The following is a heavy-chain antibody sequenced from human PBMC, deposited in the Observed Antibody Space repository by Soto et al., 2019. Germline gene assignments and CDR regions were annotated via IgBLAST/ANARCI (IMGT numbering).Heavy chain of an antibody. V-gene: IGHV4-59*01. CDR2: LYYGGST. CDR1: GGSISTYY. Sequence: SETLSLTCTVSGGSISTYYWNWIRQPPGKGLEWIGYLYYGGSTNYNPSLESRVTISLDTSKNQISLKLSSVTAADTAVYYCERGRDEYNGWYVDIWGRGSLVTVSS. D-gene: IGHD1-1*01. CDR3: ERGRDEYNGWYVDI. J-gene: IGHJ2*01.